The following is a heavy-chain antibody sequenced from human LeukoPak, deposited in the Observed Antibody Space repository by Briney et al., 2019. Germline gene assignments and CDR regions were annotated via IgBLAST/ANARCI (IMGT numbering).Heavy chain of an antibody. CDR2: LNPNSGNA. D-gene: IGHD5-12*01. J-gene: IGHJ6*03. CDR1: GYIFTTYD. V-gene: IGHV1-8*02. Sequence: ASVKVSCKASGYIFTTYDIGWVRQATGQGLEWMGWLNPNSGNAGYAQKFQGRVTMTTDTSTSTAYMELRSLRSDDTAVYYCARVSGYANYYYYMDVWGKGTTVTVSS. CDR3: ARVSGYANYYYYMDV.